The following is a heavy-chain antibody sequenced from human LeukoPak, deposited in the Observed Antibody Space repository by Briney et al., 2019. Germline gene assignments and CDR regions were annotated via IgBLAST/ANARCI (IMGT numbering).Heavy chain of an antibody. J-gene: IGHJ4*02. Sequence: PSETLSLTCAVYGGSFSGYYWSWIRQPPGKGLEWIGEINHSGSTNYNPSPKSRVTISVDTSKNQLSLQLNSVTPEDTAVYYCAREGSGFLTDYFDYWGQGTLVTVSS. D-gene: IGHD6-19*01. CDR3: AREGSGFLTDYFDY. V-gene: IGHV4-34*01. CDR1: GGSFSGYY. CDR2: INHSGST.